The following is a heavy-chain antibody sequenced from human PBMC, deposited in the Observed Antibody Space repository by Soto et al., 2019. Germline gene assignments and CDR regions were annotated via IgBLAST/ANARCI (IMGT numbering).Heavy chain of an antibody. V-gene: IGHV1-2*04. Sequence: ASVKVSCKASGYSFTDYHIHWVRQAPGQGLEWLGRINPKSGGTSTAQKFQGWVTMTTDTTISTASMELTRLTSDDTAIYYCARGDSTDCSNGVCSFFYNHDMDVWGQGTTVTVSS. CDR3: ARGDSTDCSNGVCSFFYNHDMDV. D-gene: IGHD2-8*01. CDR2: INPKSGGT. CDR1: GYSFTDYH. J-gene: IGHJ6*02.